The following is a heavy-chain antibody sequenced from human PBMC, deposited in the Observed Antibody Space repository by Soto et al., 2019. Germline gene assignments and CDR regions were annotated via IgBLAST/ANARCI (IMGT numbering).Heavy chain of an antibody. V-gene: IGHV5-51*01. CDR2: IYPGDSDT. CDR1: GYSFTSYW. D-gene: IGHD3-3*01. CDR3: ARGKYYDFWSGYYSYYYGMDV. J-gene: IGHJ6*02. Sequence: GESLKISCKGSGYSFTSYWIGWVRQMPGKGLEWMGIIYPGDSDTRYSPSFQGQVTISADKSISTAYLQWSSLKASDTAMYYCARGKYYDFWSGYYSYYYGMDVWGQGTTVTVSS.